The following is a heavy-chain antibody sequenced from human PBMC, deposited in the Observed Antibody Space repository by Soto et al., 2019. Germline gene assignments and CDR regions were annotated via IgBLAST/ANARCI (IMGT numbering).Heavy chain of an antibody. D-gene: IGHD3-16*01. Sequence: GASVKVSCKASGGTFSSYAISWVRQAPGQGLEWMGGIIPIFGTANYAQKFQCRVTITADESTSTAYMELSSLRSEDTAVYYCARDWGIITIPSNWFDPWGQGTLVTSPQ. CDR1: GGTFSSYA. CDR3: ARDWGIITIPSNWFDP. J-gene: IGHJ5*02. CDR2: IIPIFGTA. V-gene: IGHV1-69*13.